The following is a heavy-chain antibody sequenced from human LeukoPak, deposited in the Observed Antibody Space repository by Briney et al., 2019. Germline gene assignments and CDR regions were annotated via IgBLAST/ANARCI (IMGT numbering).Heavy chain of an antibody. CDR2: ISISGGST. CDR3: AKGVDTAMVTSDY. J-gene: IGHJ4*02. Sequence: GGSLRLACAASGFTFSSYAMSWVRQAPGKGLEWVSAISISGGSTYYADSVKGRFTISRDNSKNTLYLQMNSLRAEDTAVYYCAKGVDTAMVTSDYWGQGTLVTVSS. D-gene: IGHD5-18*01. CDR1: GFTFSSYA. V-gene: IGHV3-23*01.